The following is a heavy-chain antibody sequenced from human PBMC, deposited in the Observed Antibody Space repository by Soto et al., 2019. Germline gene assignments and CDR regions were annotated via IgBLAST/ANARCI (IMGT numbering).Heavy chain of an antibody. J-gene: IGHJ6*02. D-gene: IGHD3-3*01. CDR2: MSPNSGNT. Sequence: ASVKVSFKASGYTFTSYDINWVRQATGQGLEWMGWMSPNSGNTGYAQKFQGRVTMTRNTSISTAYMELSSLRSEDTAVYYCASNFWSGSDYYHYGMDVWGQGTTVTVSS. CDR1: GYTFTSYD. CDR3: ASNFWSGSDYYHYGMDV. V-gene: IGHV1-8*01.